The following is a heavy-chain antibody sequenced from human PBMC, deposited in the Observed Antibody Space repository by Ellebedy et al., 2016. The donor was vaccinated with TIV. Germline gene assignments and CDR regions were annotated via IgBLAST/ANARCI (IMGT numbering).Heavy chain of an antibody. CDR3: ARHLESRWLIHGGDY. CDR1: GYTFTHYG. CDR2: INPYNGNT. J-gene: IGHJ4*02. D-gene: IGHD3-16*01. Sequence: AASVKVSCKASGYTFTHYGISWVRQAPGQGLEWMGRINPYNGNTTYAQKYQGRVTMTTDSSTRTSYMELSSLTSDDTAIYYCARHLESRWLIHGGDYWGQGSLVTVSS. V-gene: IGHV1-18*04.